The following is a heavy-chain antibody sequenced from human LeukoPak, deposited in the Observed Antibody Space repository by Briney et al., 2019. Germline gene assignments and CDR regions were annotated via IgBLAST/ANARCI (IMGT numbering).Heavy chain of an antibody. Sequence: PGGSLRLSCAASGFIFRNYVVAWVRQAPGKGLEWVANIHDDGIVTHYVDSVKGRFTISRDNARNSVNLQLNSLRVEDTALYYCARGRGWVDHWGQGTLVTVSS. CDR3: ARGRGWVDH. CDR2: IHDDGIVT. V-gene: IGHV3-7*01. D-gene: IGHD3-16*01. CDR1: GFIFRNYV. J-gene: IGHJ4*02.